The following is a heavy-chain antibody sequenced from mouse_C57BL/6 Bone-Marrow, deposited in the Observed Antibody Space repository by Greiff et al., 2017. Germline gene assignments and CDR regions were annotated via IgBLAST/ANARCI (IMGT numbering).Heavy chain of an antibody. Sequence: QVQLQQPGAELVKPGASVKMSCTASGYTFTSYWITWVQQRPGPGLEWIGDIYPGSGSTNYNEKFKSKATLTVDTSSSTAYLQLTSLTSEDSAVYYCARTHYYYGSSYLYYSMDYWGQGTSVTVSS. CDR3: ARTHYYYGSSYLYYSMDY. CDR1: GYTFTSYW. J-gene: IGHJ4*01. CDR2: IYPGSGST. V-gene: IGHV1-55*01. D-gene: IGHD1-1*01.